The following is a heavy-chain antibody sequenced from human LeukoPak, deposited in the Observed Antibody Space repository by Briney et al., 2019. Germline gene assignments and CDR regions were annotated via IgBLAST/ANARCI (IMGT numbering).Heavy chain of an antibody. V-gene: IGHV1-69*13. Sequence: SVKVSCKASGGTFSSYAISWVRQAPGQGLEWMGGIIPIFGTANYAQKFQGRVTITADESTSTAYMDLSSLRSEDTAVYYCASSYYDILTGYYRRSPFDYWGQGTLVTVSS. CDR1: GGTFSSYA. CDR2: IIPIFGTA. D-gene: IGHD3-9*01. J-gene: IGHJ4*02. CDR3: ASSYYDILTGYYRRSPFDY.